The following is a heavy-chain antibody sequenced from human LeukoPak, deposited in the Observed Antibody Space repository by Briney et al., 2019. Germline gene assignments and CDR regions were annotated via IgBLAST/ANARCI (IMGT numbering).Heavy chain of an antibody. V-gene: IGHV4-30-2*01. J-gene: IGHJ3*02. Sequence: PSETLSLTCAVSGGSISSGGYSWSWIRQPPGKGLEWIGYIYHSGSTYYNPSLKSRVTISVDRSKNQFSLKPSSVTAADTAVYYCASSTKDHDAFDIWGQGTMVTVSS. D-gene: IGHD2-2*01. CDR3: ASSTKDHDAFDI. CDR2: IYHSGST. CDR1: GGSISSGGYS.